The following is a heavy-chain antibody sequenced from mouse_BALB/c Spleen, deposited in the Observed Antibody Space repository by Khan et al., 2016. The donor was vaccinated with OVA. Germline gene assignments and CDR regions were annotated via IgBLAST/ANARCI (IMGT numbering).Heavy chain of an antibody. Sequence: EVELVESGGGVVKPGGSLKLSCSVSGFTFSSFAMFWVRQTPERRLVWVATFSPGGRYTFYTPCVKGRFTISRDTARNTLFLQLSSLRSEDTAVYYCARSCVGCYAMDYWGQGTSVTVSA. CDR3: ARSCVGCYAMDY. V-gene: IGHV5-9-3*01. CDR1: GFTFSSFA. J-gene: IGHJ4*01. CDR2: FSPGGRYT. D-gene: IGHD3-3*01.